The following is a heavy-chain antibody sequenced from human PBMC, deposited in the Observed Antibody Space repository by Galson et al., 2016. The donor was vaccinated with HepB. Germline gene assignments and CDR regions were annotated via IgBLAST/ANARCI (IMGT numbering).Heavy chain of an antibody. Sequence: PALVKPTQALTLTCSFSGFSLRTSGMGVGWIRQPPGKALEWLAPIYWDDDERYSPSLKSRLTITKDSSKNRVVLTVTNMDPVDTATYYCAHVSYITGGWIHYFDYWGQGTLVTVSS. V-gene: IGHV2-5*02. J-gene: IGHJ4*02. CDR3: AHVSYITGGWIHYFDY. CDR1: GFSLRTSGMG. CDR2: IYWDDDE. D-gene: IGHD2-8*02.